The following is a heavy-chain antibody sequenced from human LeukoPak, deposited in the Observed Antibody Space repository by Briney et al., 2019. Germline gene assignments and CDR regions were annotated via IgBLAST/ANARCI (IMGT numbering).Heavy chain of an antibody. D-gene: IGHD6-13*01. Sequence: ASVKVSCKASGYTFTSYDIHWVRQATGQGLEWMGWMNPNSGNTGYAQKFQGRVTMTRNTSISTAYMELSSLRSEDTAVYYCARRRSSSWSHYYYGMDVWGQGTTVTVSS. V-gene: IGHV1-8*01. J-gene: IGHJ6*02. CDR1: GYTFTSYD. CDR3: ARRRSSSWSHYYYGMDV. CDR2: MNPNSGNT.